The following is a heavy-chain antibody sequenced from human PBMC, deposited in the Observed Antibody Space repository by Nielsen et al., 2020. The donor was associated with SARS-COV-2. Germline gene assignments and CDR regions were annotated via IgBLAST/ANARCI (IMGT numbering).Heavy chain of an antibody. Sequence: SETLSLTCTLSSGSISSSNYYWVWIRQPPVKALEWIGSIHYTGNTVYNPSLESRVTVSVDTSKNQFSLTLNSVTAADTAVYFCARGKRSYSGTFLNYYFYYYMDVWGRGTTVTVSS. CDR1: SGSISSSNYY. CDR2: IHYTGNT. V-gene: IGHV4-39*01. D-gene: IGHD1-14*01. J-gene: IGHJ6*03. CDR3: ARGKRSYSGTFLNYYFYYYMDV.